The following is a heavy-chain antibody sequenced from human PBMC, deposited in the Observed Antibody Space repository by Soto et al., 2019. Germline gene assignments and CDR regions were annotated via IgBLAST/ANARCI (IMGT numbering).Heavy chain of an antibody. D-gene: IGHD3-9*01. V-gene: IGHV4-30-2*01. CDR1: GGSISSGGYS. J-gene: IGHJ6*02. Sequence: QLQLQESGSGLVTSSQTLSLTCTVSGGSISSGGYSWSWIRQPPGKALEWIGYIYHSGSTYYNPALGSRLTISVERSKNQFALNLISVTAAVTAVYYCARGFDSYFYGLDVWGQGTTVTVSS. CDR2: IYHSGST. CDR3: ARGFDSYFYGLDV.